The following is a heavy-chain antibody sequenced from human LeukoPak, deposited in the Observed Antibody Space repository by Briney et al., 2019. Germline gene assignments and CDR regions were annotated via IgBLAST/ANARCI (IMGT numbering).Heavy chain of an antibody. CDR3: VRDQSPGLFDH. Sequence: ASVKVSCKASGYTFTSYGISWVRQAPGQGLEWMGWISAYNGNTNYAQKVQGRVTVTTDTSTSTAYIEVRSLRSDDTAVYYCVRDQSPGLFDHWGQGTLVTVSS. CDR2: ISAYNGNT. J-gene: IGHJ4*02. V-gene: IGHV1-18*01. CDR1: GYTFTSYG.